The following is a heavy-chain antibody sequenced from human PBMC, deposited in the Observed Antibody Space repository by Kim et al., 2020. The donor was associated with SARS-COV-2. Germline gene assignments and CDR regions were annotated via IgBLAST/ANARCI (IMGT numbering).Heavy chain of an antibody. J-gene: IGHJ5*02. CDR2: IYHSGST. CDR3: ARANRDGGYGDWFDP. D-gene: IGHD4-17*01. CDR1: GGSISSSNW. Sequence: SETLSLTCAVSGGSISSSNWWSWVRQPPGKGLEWIGEIYHSGSTNYNPSLKSRVTISVDKSKNQFSLKLSSVTAADTAVYYCARANRDGGYGDWFDPWGQGTLVTVSS. V-gene: IGHV4-4*02.